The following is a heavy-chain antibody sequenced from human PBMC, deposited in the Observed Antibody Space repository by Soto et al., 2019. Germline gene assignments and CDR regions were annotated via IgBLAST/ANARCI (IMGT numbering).Heavy chain of an antibody. J-gene: IGHJ4*02. CDR1: GFSFSSYW. Sequence: GSLRLSCAASGFSFSSYWMHWVLQVPGKGLVWVSRISSDGSSTNYADSVKGRFTISRDNAKNSLYLQMNSLRDEDTAVYYCARDGSGLIDLDYWGQGTLVTVSS. CDR3: ARDGSGLIDLDY. V-gene: IGHV3-74*01. CDR2: ISSDGSST. D-gene: IGHD6-19*01.